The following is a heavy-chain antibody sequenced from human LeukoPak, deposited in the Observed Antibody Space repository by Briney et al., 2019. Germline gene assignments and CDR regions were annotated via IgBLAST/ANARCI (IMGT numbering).Heavy chain of an antibody. D-gene: IGHD3-16*02. CDR2: IYSGGST. Sequence: GGSLRLSCAASRFTVSSNYMSWVRQAPGRGLEWVSIIYSGGSTYYADSVKGRFTISRDNSKNTLYLQMNSLRAEDTAVYYCATPDRDWGSYRYDGAFDIWGQGTMVTVSS. J-gene: IGHJ3*02. CDR1: RFTVSSNY. V-gene: IGHV3-53*05. CDR3: ATPDRDWGSYRYDGAFDI.